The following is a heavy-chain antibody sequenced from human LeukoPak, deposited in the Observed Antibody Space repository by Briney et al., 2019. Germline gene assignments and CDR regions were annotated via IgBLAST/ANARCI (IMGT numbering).Heavy chain of an antibody. CDR2: ISSSSSYI. Sequence: GSLRLSCAASGFTFSSYSMNWVRQAPGKGLEWVSSISSSSSYIYYADSVKGRFTISRDNAKNSLYLQMNSLRAEDTAVYYCARVRWELDYDAFDIWGQGTMVTVSS. V-gene: IGHV3-21*01. D-gene: IGHD1-26*01. CDR3: ARVRWELDYDAFDI. CDR1: GFTFSSYS. J-gene: IGHJ3*02.